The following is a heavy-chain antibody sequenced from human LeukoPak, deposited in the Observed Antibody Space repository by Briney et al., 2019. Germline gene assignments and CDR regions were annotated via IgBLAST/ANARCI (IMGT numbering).Heavy chain of an antibody. D-gene: IGHD5-18*01. CDR3: ARRDTAMKTRNFDY. Sequence: GGSLRLSCAASGFTFSSYSMNWVRQAPGKGLEWVSSISSSSSYIYYADSVKGRFTISRDNAKNSLYLQMNSLRAEDTAVYYCARRDTAMKTRNFDYWGQGTLVTVSS. CDR1: GFTFSSYS. J-gene: IGHJ4*02. CDR2: ISSSSSYI. V-gene: IGHV3-21*01.